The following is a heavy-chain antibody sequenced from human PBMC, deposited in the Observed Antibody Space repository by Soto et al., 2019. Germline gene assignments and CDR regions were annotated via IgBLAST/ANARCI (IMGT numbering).Heavy chain of an antibody. Sequence: GGSLRLSCAASGFTFSSYSMNWVRQAPGKGLEWVSYISSSSSTIYYADSVKGRFTISRDNAKNSLYLQMNSLRAEDSAVYYCARGTGYYDSSGYPHSASDIWGQGTMVTVSS. V-gene: IGHV3-48*01. CDR1: GFTFSSYS. CDR3: ARGTGYYDSSGYPHSASDI. CDR2: ISSSSSTI. J-gene: IGHJ3*02. D-gene: IGHD3-22*01.